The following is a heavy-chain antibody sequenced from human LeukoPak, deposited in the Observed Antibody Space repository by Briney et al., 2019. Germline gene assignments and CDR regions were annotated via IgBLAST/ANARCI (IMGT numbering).Heavy chain of an antibody. V-gene: IGHV3-15*01. Sequence: GGSLRLSCAASGFTFSDAWMSWVRQAPGKGLEWVGRIKSKTDGGTTDYAAPVKGKFTISRDDSKSTLYLQMNSLKTEDTAVYYCTSGWQLIDFWGQGTLVTVSS. CDR3: TSGWQLIDF. CDR1: GFTFSDAW. CDR2: IKSKTDGGTT. J-gene: IGHJ4*02. D-gene: IGHD1-26*01.